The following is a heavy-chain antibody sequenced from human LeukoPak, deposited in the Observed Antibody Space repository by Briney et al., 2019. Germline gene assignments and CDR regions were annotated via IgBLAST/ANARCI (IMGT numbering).Heavy chain of an antibody. J-gene: IGHJ4*02. CDR2: IYHSGST. D-gene: IGHD3-3*01. CDR1: SYSISSGYY. Sequence: SETLSLTCSVSSYSISSGYYWGWIRQPPGKGLEWIGSIYHSGSTYYNPSLKSRVTISVDTSKNQFSLKLSSVTAADTAVYYCARALWSGYYFYFDYWGQGTLVTVSS. CDR3: ARALWSGYYFYFDY. V-gene: IGHV4-38-2*02.